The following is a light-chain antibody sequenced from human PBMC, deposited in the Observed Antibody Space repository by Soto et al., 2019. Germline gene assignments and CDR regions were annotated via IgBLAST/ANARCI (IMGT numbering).Light chain of an antibody. CDR2: AAS. V-gene: IGKV1-5*01. J-gene: IGKJ5*01. CDR1: QNINNW. Sequence: DIQLTQSPSTLSASVGDRVIITCRASQNINNWLAWYQQKAGKAPKLLIYAASTLQSGVPSRFSGSGSGTDFTLTISSLQSEDFATYYCQQLNSYPITFGQGTRLEIK. CDR3: QQLNSYPIT.